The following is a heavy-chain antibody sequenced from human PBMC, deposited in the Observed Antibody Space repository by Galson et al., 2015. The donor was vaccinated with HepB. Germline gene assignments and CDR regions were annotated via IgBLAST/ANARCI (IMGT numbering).Heavy chain of an antibody. Sequence: SVKVSCKASGYTLTSYAMHWVRQAPGQRLEWMGWINAGNGNTKYSQKFQGRVTITRDTSASTAYMELSSLRSEDTAVYYCAAGGDIVVVPAAISLHYYYGMDVWGQGTTVTVSS. V-gene: IGHV1-3*01. J-gene: IGHJ6*02. CDR1: GYTLTSYA. CDR2: INAGNGNT. CDR3: AAGGDIVVVPAAISLHYYYGMDV. D-gene: IGHD2-2*01.